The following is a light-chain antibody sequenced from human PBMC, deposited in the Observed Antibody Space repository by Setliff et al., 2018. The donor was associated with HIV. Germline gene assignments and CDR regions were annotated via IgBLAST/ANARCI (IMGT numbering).Light chain of an antibody. V-gene: IGLV2-14*03. J-gene: IGLJ1*01. CDR1: SSDVGAYNY. Sequence: QSALAQPPSASGSPGQSVTISCTGTSSDVGAYNYVSWYQQHPGKAPKLIIFDVTRRPSGVSDRFSGSKSGHTASLTISGLQAEDEADYYCSSYTTSSTYVFGTGTKVTVL. CDR2: DVT. CDR3: SSYTTSSTYV.